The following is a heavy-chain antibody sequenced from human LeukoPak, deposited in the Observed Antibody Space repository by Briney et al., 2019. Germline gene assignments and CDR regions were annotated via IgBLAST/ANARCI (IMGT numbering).Heavy chain of an antibody. CDR3: ARESPKMYSSGWSNAFDI. CDR1: GGTFSSYA. D-gene: IGHD6-19*01. J-gene: IGHJ3*02. CDR2: IIPIFGTG. V-gene: IGHV1-69*05. Sequence: SVKVSCKASGGTFSSYASSWVRQAPGQGLEWMGRIIPIFGTGNYAQKFQGRVSITTDESTSTAHMELSSLRSEDTAVYYCARESPKMYSSGWSNAFDIWGQGTMVTVSS.